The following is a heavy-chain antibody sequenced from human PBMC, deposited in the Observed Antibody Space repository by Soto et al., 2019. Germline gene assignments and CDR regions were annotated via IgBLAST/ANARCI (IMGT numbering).Heavy chain of an antibody. V-gene: IGHV1-18*01. CDR2: ISAYNGDR. CDR1: GYTFTSYG. Sequence: QVQLVQSGAEVKKPGASVKVSCKASGYTFTSYGISWVRQAPGQGLEWMGWISAYNGDRNYAQKLQGRVTMTTDTSTSTAYMGPRSLRSDDTAVYYCTSGAGSGTPKDYWGQGTLVTVSS. J-gene: IGHJ4*02. D-gene: IGHD3-10*01. CDR3: TSGAGSGTPKDY.